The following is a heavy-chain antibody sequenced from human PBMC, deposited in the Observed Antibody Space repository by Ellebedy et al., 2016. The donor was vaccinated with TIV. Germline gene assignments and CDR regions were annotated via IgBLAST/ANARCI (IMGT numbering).Heavy chain of an antibody. J-gene: IGHJ4*02. V-gene: IGHV3-48*02. CDR2: ISISSSNI. D-gene: IGHD6-19*01. CDR3: ARDRFSVAGTNFDY. Sequence: GESLKISXEASGSTLSRYAMNWVRQAPGKGLEWVSYISISSSNIHYAESVKGRFTISRDNAKNSLYLQMSSLRDDDAAVYYCARDRFSVAGTNFDYWGQGTVVTVSS. CDR1: GSTLSRYA.